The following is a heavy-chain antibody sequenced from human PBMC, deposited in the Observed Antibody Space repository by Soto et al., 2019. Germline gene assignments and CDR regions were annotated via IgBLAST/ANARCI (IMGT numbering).Heavy chain of an antibody. CDR3: ARERGILLWFGELSAFDI. J-gene: IGHJ3*02. V-gene: IGHV4-34*01. D-gene: IGHD3-10*01. CDR2: INHSGST. Sequence: PSETLSLTCAVYGGSFSGYYWSWIRQPPGKGLEWIGEINHSGSTNYNPSLKSRVTISVDTSKNQFSLKLSSVTAADTAVYYCARERGILLWFGELSAFDIWGQGTMVTVSS. CDR1: GGSFSGYY.